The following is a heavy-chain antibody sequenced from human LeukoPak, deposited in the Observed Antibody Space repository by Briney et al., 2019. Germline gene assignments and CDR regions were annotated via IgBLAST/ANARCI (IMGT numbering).Heavy chain of an antibody. CDR3: ASQPLQQLVIDY. D-gene: IGHD6-13*01. CDR2: IGAYSGNT. J-gene: IGHJ4*02. Sequence: ASVKVSCKASGYTFISYGISWVRQAPGQGLEWMGWIGAYSGNTNYAQKLQGRVTMTTDTSTSTAYMELRSLRSDDTAVYYCASQPLQQLVIDYWGQGTLVTVSS. CDR1: GYTFISYG. V-gene: IGHV1-18*01.